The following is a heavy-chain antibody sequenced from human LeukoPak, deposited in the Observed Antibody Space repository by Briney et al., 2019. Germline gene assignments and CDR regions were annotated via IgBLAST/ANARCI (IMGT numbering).Heavy chain of an antibody. CDR1: GYSFTSYS. CDR2: IDPSDSYT. J-gene: IGHJ4*02. CDR3: ARHPRYCSSTSCDLDY. Sequence: GESLKISCKGSGYSFTSYSISWVRQMPGKGLEWMGRIDPSDSYTNYSPSFQGHVTISADKSISTAYLQWSSLKASDTAMYYCARHPRYCSSTSCDLDYWGQGTLVTVSS. D-gene: IGHD2-2*01. V-gene: IGHV5-10-1*01.